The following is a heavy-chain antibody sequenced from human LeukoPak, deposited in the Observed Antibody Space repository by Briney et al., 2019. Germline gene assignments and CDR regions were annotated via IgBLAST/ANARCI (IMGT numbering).Heavy chain of an antibody. CDR3: ARAYIGSAWYGGDFDY. V-gene: IGHV3-48*03. D-gene: IGHD6-19*01. CDR2: ISGSGTTI. CDR1: GFTFRSYE. Sequence: GGSLRLSCVASGFTFRSYEMNWVRQAPGKGLEWVSYISGSGTTIYYADSVKGRFTISRDNAKNSLYLQMNSLRVEDAAVYYCARAYIGSAWYGGDFDYWGQGTLVTVSS. J-gene: IGHJ4*02.